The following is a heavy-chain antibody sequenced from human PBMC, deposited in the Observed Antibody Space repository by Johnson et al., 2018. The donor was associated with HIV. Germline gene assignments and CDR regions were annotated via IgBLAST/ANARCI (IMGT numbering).Heavy chain of an antibody. CDR3: ARVPSGTPSAI. Sequence: HVQLVESGGGLAKPAWSPRLSCAASQFTFSDYYMSWIRQAPGKGLEWVAVISYDGSNKYYADSVKGRFTISRDNSKNTLYLQMNSLRAEDTAVYYCARVPSGTPSAIWGQGTKVTVS. D-gene: IGHD1-1*01. V-gene: IGHV3-30*03. CDR2: ISYDGSNK. J-gene: IGHJ3*02. CDR1: QFTFSDYY.